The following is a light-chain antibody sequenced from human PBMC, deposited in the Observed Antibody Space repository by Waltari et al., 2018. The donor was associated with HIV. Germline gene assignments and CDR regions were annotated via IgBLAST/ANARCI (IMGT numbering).Light chain of an antibody. CDR3: QQRHSWPPIT. Sequence: EIVLTQSPATLSLAPGETATLSCRASQSVNNFLDWYQQKPGQAPRLLISDVSKRATGVPARFSGSGSGTDFTLTISSLEPEDFAVYYCQQRHSWPPITFGQGTRLEIK. CDR2: DVS. CDR1: QSVNNF. V-gene: IGKV3-11*01. J-gene: IGKJ5*01.